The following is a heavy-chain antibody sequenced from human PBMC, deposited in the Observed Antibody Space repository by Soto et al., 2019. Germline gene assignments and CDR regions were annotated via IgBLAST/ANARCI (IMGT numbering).Heavy chain of an antibody. CDR1: GFTFDDYA. V-gene: IGHV3-9*01. J-gene: IGHJ1*01. Sequence: EVQLVESGGGLLQPGKSLRLSCAASGFTFDDYAMHWVRQAPGNGLEWCSGMSWHSGLITYVDSVKGRFTISRDNATNSLFLQMNSLRAEDTAFYFCVKDVRYYGGSGSFENWGQGTLVTVSS. D-gene: IGHD3-22*01. CDR2: MSWHSGLI. CDR3: VKDVRYYGGSGSFEN.